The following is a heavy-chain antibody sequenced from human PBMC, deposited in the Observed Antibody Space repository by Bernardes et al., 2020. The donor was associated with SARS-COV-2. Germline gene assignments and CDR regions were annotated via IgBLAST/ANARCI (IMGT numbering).Heavy chain of an antibody. J-gene: IGHJ6*02. D-gene: IGHD3-3*01. CDR1: GGSMSSYY. CDR3: AREVLERSPPSYYYYYYAMDV. V-gene: IGHV4-4*07. Sequence: SETLSLTCTVSGGSMSSYYWSWIRQPAGKGLEWIGHIYSSGSTNYNPSLKSRVTMSVDTSKNQFSLNLASVTAADTAVYYCAREVLERSPPSYYYYYYAMDVWGQGTTVTVSS. CDR2: IYSSGST.